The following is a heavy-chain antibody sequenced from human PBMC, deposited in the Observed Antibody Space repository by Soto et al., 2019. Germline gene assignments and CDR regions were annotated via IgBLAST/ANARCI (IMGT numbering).Heavy chain of an antibody. V-gene: IGHV4-39*07. J-gene: IGHJ4*02. CDR3: ARGGCGDCYLDY. CDR1: GGSISSDTYY. CDR2: VYYSGST. D-gene: IGHD2-21*02. Sequence: SETLSLTCGVSGGSISSDTYYWGWIRQSPEKGLEWIGCVYYSGSTYYNTTLKSRVTISVDTSKNQFSLKLSSVTAADTAVYYCARGGCGDCYLDYWGQGTLVTVSS.